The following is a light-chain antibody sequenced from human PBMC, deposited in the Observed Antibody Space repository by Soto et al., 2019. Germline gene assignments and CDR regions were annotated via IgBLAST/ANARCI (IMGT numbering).Light chain of an antibody. J-gene: IGKJ5*01. Sequence: DIQMTQSPSSLSASLGDRVTITCRASQSISSYLNWYQQKPGKAPKLLIYKASTLKSGVPSRFSGSGSGTEFTLTISSLQPEDFASYYCQQLNSYLFTFGQGTRLEIK. CDR2: KAS. V-gene: IGKV1-9*01. CDR1: QSISSY. CDR3: QQLNSYLFT.